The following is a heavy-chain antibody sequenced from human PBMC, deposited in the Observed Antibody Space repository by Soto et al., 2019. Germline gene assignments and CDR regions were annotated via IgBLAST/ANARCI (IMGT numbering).Heavy chain of an antibody. CDR1: GYTFTSYG. Sequence: ASVKVSCKASGYTFTSYGISWVRQAPGQGLEWMGWISAYNGNTNYAQKLQGRVTMTTDTSTSTAYMELRSLRYDDTAVYYCARDVRISRLPRAYYMDVWGKGTTVTVSS. CDR2: ISAYNGNT. CDR3: ARDVRISRLPRAYYMDV. D-gene: IGHD4-17*01. J-gene: IGHJ6*03. V-gene: IGHV1-18*01.